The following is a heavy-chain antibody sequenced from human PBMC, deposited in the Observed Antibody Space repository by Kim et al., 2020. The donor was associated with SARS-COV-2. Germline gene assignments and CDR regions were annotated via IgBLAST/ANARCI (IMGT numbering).Heavy chain of an antibody. J-gene: IGHJ2*01. CDR1: GGSFSGYY. CDR2: INHSGST. D-gene: IGHD6-13*01. V-gene: IGHV4-34*01. Sequence: SETLSLTCAVYGGSFSGYYWSWIRQPPGKGLEWIGEINHSGSTNYNPSLKSRVTISVDTSKNQFSLKLSSVTAADTAVYYCARGFGSSSWVRYFDLWGRGTLVTVSS. CDR3: ARGFGSSSWVRYFDL.